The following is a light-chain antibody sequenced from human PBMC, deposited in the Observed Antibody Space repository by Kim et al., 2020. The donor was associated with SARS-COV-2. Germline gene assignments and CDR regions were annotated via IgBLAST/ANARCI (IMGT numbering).Light chain of an antibody. V-gene: IGLV3-1*01. CDR2: QDT. Sequence: SYELTQPPSVSVSPGQTASITCSGDKLGDKYVSWYQQKPGQSPVMVIYQDTQRPSGIPARFSGSNSGNTATLTVSGTQAMDEAEYYCQAGDSTTGPWVFGGGTQLTVL. CDR3: QAGDSTTGPWV. CDR1: KLGDKY. J-gene: IGLJ3*02.